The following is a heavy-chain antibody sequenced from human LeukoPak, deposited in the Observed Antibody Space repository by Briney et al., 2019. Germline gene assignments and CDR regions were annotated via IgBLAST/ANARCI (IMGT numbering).Heavy chain of an antibody. CDR1: GFTFSDYY. J-gene: IGHJ6*03. CDR2: ISHSGRTM. Sequence: PGGSLRLSCAASGFTFSDYYMSWIRQAPGKGLEWVSYISHSGRTMYYADSVKGRFTISRDNAKNSLYLQMNRLRAGDTAVYYCARDSIVRGNIGNDMDVWGKGTTVTVSS. V-gene: IGHV3-11*01. CDR3: ARDSIVRGNIGNDMDV. D-gene: IGHD2-8*01.